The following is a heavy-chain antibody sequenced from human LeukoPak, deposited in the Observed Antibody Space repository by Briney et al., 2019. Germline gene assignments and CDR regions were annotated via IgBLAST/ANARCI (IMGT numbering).Heavy chain of an antibody. CDR3: ARHAYYYDGSGYLWLAAFDI. J-gene: IGHJ3*02. Sequence: SETLSLTCTVPGGPISSSSYYWGWIRQPPGKGLEWIGSIHYSGSTYYNPSLKSRVTIFVDTSKNQFSLKLSSVTAADTAVYYCARHAYYYDGSGYLWLAAFDIWGRGTMVTVSS. CDR1: GGPISSSSYY. V-gene: IGHV4-39*01. CDR2: IHYSGST. D-gene: IGHD3-22*01.